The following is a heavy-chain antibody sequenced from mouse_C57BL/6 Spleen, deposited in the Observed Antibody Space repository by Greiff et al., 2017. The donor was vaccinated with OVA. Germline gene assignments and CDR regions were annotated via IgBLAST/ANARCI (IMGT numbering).Heavy chain of an antibody. CDR2: IYPGDGDT. CDR1: GYAFSSYW. J-gene: IGHJ2*01. CDR3: ARTLTGRGYYFDY. D-gene: IGHD4-1*01. Sequence: QVQLQQSGAELVKPGASVKISCKASGYAFSSYWMNWVKQRPGKGLAWIGQIYPGDGDTNYNGKFKGKATLTADKSSSTAYMQLSSLTSEDSAVYFCARTLTGRGYYFDYWGQGTTLTVSS. V-gene: IGHV1-80*01.